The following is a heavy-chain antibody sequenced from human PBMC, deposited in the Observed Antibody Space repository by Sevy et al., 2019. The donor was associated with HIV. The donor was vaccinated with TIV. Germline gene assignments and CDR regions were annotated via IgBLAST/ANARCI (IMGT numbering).Heavy chain of an antibody. V-gene: IGHV3-53*01. CDR3: ARDRADPYSSSWQYYFDY. Sequence: GGSLRLSCAASGFTVSSNYMSWVRQAPGKGLEWVSVIYSGGSTYYADSVKGRFTISRDNSKNTLYLQMNSLRAEDTAVYYCARDRADPYSSSWQYYFDYWGQGTLVTVSS. J-gene: IGHJ4*02. D-gene: IGHD6-13*01. CDR1: GFTVSSNY. CDR2: IYSGGST.